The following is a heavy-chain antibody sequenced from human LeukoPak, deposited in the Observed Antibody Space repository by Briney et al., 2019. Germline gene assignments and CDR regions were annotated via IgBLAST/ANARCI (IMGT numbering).Heavy chain of an antibody. CDR3: ARGEARYYDSSGYYYQVDYYYYGMDV. J-gene: IGHJ6*02. V-gene: IGHV3-23*01. D-gene: IGHD3-22*01. CDR1: GFTFSSYA. Sequence: GGSLRLSCAASGFTFSSYAMSWVRQAPGKGLEWVSAISGSGGSTYYADSVKGRFTISRDNSKNTLYLQMNSLRAEDTAVYYCARGEARYYDSSGYYYQVDYYYYGMDVWGQGTTVTVSS. CDR2: ISGSGGST.